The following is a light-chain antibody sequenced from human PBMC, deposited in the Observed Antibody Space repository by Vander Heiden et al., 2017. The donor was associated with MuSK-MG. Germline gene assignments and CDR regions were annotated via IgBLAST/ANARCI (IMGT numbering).Light chain of an antibody. Sequence: DIQMTQSPSSLSASVGDRVTITCRASQTIDKDLHWYQKKPGKAPKSLIYVASTLQSGVPSRFSGSGSGTDFTLTISSLQPEDFATYYCQQSNTSPFTFGGGTKVEIK. CDR1: QTIDKD. J-gene: IGKJ4*01. CDR3: QQSNTSPFT. CDR2: VAS. V-gene: IGKV1-39*01.